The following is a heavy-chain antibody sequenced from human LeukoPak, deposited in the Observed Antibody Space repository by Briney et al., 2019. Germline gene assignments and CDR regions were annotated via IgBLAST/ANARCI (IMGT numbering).Heavy chain of an antibody. V-gene: IGHV4-59*01. CDR1: GXSISSYY. CDR2: IYYSGST. D-gene: IGHD4-17*01. Sequence: SEALSLTCTVSGXSISSYYGSWIRQPPGKGLEWIGYIYYSGSTNYNPSLKSRVTISVDTSKNQFSLKLSSVTAADTAVYYCARRLRGFDYWGQGTLVTVSS. J-gene: IGHJ4*02. CDR3: ARRLRGFDY.